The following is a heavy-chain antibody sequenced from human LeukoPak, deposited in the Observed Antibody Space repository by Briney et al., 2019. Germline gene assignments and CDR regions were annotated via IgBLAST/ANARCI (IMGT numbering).Heavy chain of an antibody. Sequence: GRSLRLSCAASGFTFSSYGMHWVRQTPGKRLEWVAVIWYDGSNKYYADSVKGRFTISRDNSKNTLYLQMNSLRAEDTAVYYCARATGGNWFDPWGQGTLVTVSS. V-gene: IGHV3-33*01. D-gene: IGHD1-14*01. CDR3: ARATGGNWFDP. CDR2: IWYDGSNK. CDR1: GFTFSSYG. J-gene: IGHJ5*02.